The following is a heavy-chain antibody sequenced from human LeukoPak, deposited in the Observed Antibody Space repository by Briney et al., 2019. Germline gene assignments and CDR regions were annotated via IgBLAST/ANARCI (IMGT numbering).Heavy chain of an antibody. CDR1: GFTFSNYA. CDR2: ISYDGSKK. V-gene: IGHV3-30*01. Sequence: GGSLRLSCAASGFTFSNYAMHWVRQAPGKGLEWVAAISYDGSKKYYADSVEGRFSISRDNSENTLYLQMDSLRAEDTAVYYCASNRGSDYWGQGTLVTVSS. J-gene: IGHJ4*02. CDR3: ASNRGSDY. D-gene: IGHD1-14*01.